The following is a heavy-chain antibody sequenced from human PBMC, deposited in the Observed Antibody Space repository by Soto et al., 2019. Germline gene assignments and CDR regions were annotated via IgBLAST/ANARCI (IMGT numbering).Heavy chain of an antibody. Sequence: QLQLQESGPGLVKPSETLSLTCTVSGGSISSSSYYWGWIRQPPGKGLEWIGSIYYSGSTYYNPSLKSRLTISVDTSKTQFSLKLSSVTAADTAVYYCARRSDYGDHDAFDIWGQGTMVTVSS. D-gene: IGHD4-17*01. CDR1: GGSISSSSYY. CDR2: IYYSGST. CDR3: ARRSDYGDHDAFDI. J-gene: IGHJ3*02. V-gene: IGHV4-39*01.